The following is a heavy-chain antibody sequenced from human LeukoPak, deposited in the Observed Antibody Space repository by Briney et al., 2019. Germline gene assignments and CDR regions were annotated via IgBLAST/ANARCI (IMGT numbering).Heavy chain of an antibody. Sequence: PGGSLRLSCAASGFTFSNAWMSWVRQAPGKGLEWVGRIKSKTDGETTDYAAPVRGRFTISRDDSKNTLYLQMNSLKIEDTAVYYCTTDGGGRWFDPWGQGTLVTVSS. J-gene: IGHJ5*02. CDR1: GFTFSNAW. CDR3: TTDGGGRWFDP. V-gene: IGHV3-15*01. CDR2: IKSKTDGETT. D-gene: IGHD3-16*01.